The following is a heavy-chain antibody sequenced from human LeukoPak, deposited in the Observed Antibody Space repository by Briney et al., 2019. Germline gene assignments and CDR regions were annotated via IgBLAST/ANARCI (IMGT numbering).Heavy chain of an antibody. D-gene: IGHD3-10*01. V-gene: IGHV4-38-2*01. CDR1: GYSISRGYY. CDR2: IYHTGST. J-gene: IGHJ4*02. Sequence: SETLSLTCGVSGYSISRGYYWAWIRQPPGKGLEWIGTIYHTGSTYYNPSLESRVTMSVDTSKNEFSLNLNSVTAADTAVYYCARAGWIITSGIDYWGQGALVTVSS. CDR3: ARAGWIITSGIDY.